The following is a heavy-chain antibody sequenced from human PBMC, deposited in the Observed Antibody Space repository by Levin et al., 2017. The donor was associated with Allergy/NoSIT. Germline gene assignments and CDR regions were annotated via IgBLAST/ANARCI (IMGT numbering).Heavy chain of an antibody. Sequence: SETLSLTCSVSGASIRSYYWSWIRQPPGKGLEYIGYIHFSGSTNYNPSLKSRVTISVDTSKKQFSLKLTSVTAADTAGYYCARGGVLGYCSSTNCYTGLDYWGQGTLVTVSS. D-gene: IGHD2-2*02. CDR2: IHFSGST. J-gene: IGHJ4*02. V-gene: IGHV4-59*01. CDR1: GASIRSYY. CDR3: ARGGVLGYCSSTNCYTGLDY.